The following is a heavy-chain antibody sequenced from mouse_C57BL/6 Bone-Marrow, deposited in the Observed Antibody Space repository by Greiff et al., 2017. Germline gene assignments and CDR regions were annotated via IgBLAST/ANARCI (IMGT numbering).Heavy chain of an antibody. CDR1: GFSLTSYG. D-gene: IGHD3-2*02. Sequence: VQLQQSGPGLVAPSQSLSITCTVSGFSLTSYGVDWVRQPPGQGLEWLGVIWGGGSTNYNSALMSRLNISKDNSKSQVFLKMNSLQTDDTAMYDCAKDRKLRGYAMDYWGQGTSVTVSS. V-gene: IGHV2-9*01. CDR2: IWGGGST. J-gene: IGHJ4*01. CDR3: AKDRKLRGYAMDY.